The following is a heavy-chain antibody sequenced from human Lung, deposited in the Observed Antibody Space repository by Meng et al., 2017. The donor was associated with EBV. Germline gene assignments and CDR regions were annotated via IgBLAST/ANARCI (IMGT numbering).Heavy chain of an antibody. V-gene: IGHV1-69*01. D-gene: IGHD3-10*02. CDR3: VFREYGDFDY. CDR2: IDPIFGAP. Sequence: QVQLVQSGAEVKKPGSSGKVSCKASGGTFTSHAISWVRQAPGQGLEWVGGIDPIFGAPHYAQKFQGRVTVAADESRSSAFMELSSLRSEDTAVFYCVFREYGDFDYWGQGTLVTVSS. CDR1: GGTFTSHA. J-gene: IGHJ4*02.